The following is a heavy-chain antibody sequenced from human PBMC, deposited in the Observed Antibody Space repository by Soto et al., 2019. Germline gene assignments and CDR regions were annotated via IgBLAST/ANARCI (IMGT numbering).Heavy chain of an antibody. V-gene: IGHV4-39*01. Sequence: SETLSLTCTVSGGSISSSSYYWGWIRQPPGKGLEWIGSIYYSGSTYYNPSLKSRVTISVDTSKNQFSLKLSSVTAADTAVYYCARLLYYYGSGGPFDNWFDPWGQGTLVTVSS. CDR1: GGSISSSSYY. J-gene: IGHJ5*02. CDR2: IYYSGST. CDR3: ARLLYYYGSGGPFDNWFDP. D-gene: IGHD3-10*01.